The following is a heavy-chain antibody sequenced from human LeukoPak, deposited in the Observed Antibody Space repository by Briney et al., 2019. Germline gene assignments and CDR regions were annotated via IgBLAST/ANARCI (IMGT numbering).Heavy chain of an antibody. CDR1: GFTFSSYA. J-gene: IGHJ6*03. D-gene: IGHD2-21*02. CDR2: ISYDGSNK. Sequence: SGGSLRLSCAASGFTFSSYAMHWVRQAPGKGLEWVAVISYDGSNKYYADSVKGRFTISRDNAKNSLYLQMNSLRAEDTAVYYCARDSRHIVVVTAMDYYYYMDVWGKGTTVTISS. CDR3: ARDSRHIVVVTAMDYYYYMDV. V-gene: IGHV3-30*04.